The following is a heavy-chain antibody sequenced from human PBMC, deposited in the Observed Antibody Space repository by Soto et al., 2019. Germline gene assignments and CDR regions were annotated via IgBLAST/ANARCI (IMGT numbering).Heavy chain of an antibody. D-gene: IGHD1-26*01. CDR1: GHTFTSYY. CDR2: IYPSGTVT. J-gene: IGHJ4*02. Sequence: QVQLVQSGAEVKKPGASVKVSCKSSGHTFTSYYMHWVRQAPGQGLEWMGIIYPSGTVTKYAQEFQGRVTMTRDMSTSTVYMELSSLRSEDTAMYFCARDLGAEGFDYWGQGTLVTVSS. V-gene: IGHV1-46*01. CDR3: ARDLGAEGFDY.